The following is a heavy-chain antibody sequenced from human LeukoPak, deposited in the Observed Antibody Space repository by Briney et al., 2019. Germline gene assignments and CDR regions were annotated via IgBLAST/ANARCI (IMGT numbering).Heavy chain of an antibody. V-gene: IGHV3-21*01. Sequence: PGGSLRLSCEASGFTFNRYAMIWVRQAPGKGLEWVSSISSSSSYIYYADSVKGRFTISRDNAKNSLYLQMNSLRAEDTAVYYCAKDVAAAGTVVYWGQGTLVTVSS. CDR2: ISSSSSYI. J-gene: IGHJ4*02. CDR3: AKDVAAAGTVVY. D-gene: IGHD6-13*01. CDR1: GFTFNRYA.